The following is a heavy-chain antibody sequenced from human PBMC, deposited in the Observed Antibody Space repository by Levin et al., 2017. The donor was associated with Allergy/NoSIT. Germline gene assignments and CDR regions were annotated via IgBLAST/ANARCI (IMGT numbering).Heavy chain of an antibody. CDR3: ARRGNRKYYYYGSGSYYDNWFDP. J-gene: IGHJ5*02. CDR1: GGSFSGYY. D-gene: IGHD3-10*01. V-gene: IGHV4-34*01. Sequence: SETLSLTCAVYGGSFSGYYWSWIRQPPGKGLEWIGEINHSGSTNYNPSLKSRVTISVDTSKNQFSLKLSSVTAADTAVYYCARRGNRKYYYYGSGSYYDNWFDPWGQGTLVTVSS. CDR2: INHSGST.